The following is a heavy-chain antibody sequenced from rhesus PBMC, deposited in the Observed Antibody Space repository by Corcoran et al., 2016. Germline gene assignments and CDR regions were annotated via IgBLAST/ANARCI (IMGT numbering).Heavy chain of an antibody. Sequence: QVQLQESGPGLVKPSETLSLTCAVSGYSISSGYYWGWIRQPPGKGREIIGYISGRRGSTTYNPSLKSPVTIARDTSKNQFSLKLSSVAAADTAGYYWARHFIWTGYYLDYWGQGVLVTVSS. V-gene: IGHV4-99*01. CDR3: ARHFIWTGYYLDY. D-gene: IGHD3-3*01. CDR1: GYSISSGYY. CDR2: ISGRRGST. J-gene: IGHJ4*01.